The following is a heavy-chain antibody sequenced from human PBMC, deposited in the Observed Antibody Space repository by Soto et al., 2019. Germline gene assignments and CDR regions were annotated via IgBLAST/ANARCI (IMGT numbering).Heavy chain of an antibody. CDR1: GFIFKNYA. J-gene: IGHJ4*02. CDR2: ISGIGVST. CDR3: ALVTTRFDS. D-gene: IGHD4-17*01. V-gene: IGHV3-23*01. Sequence: EVQLLESGGGLIQPGGSLRLSCAASGFIFKNYAMSWVRQAPGKGPEWVSSISGIGVSTFYADSVKGRFTISRDNSKNMLYLQMNSLRAEDTAVYYCALVTTRFDSWGQGTLLTVSS.